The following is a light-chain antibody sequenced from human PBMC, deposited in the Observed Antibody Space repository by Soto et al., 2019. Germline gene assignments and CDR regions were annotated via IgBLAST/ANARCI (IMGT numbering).Light chain of an antibody. CDR3: QQYHSLPTT. CDR2: GAS. Sequence: EIVLTQSPGTLSLSPGERATLYCRASQSVTSTYLAWYQQKPGQPPRLLIYGASNRATGIPDRFSGSGSGTDFTLTISRLEPEDFTVYYCQQYHSLPTTFGPGTKVDI. CDR1: QSVTSTY. V-gene: IGKV3-20*01. J-gene: IGKJ3*01.